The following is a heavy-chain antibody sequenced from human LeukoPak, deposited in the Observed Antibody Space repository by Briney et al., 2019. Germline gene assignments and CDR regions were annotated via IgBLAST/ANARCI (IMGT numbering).Heavy chain of an antibody. Sequence: PSQTLSLTCTVSGDSFSSVTDYWAWIRQPPGKGLEWIASGDYSGGTYYNPSLESRVAISADMSKNQFSLKLSSVTAADTAVYYCARTYYDFWSGYHHDAFDIWGQGTMVTVSS. J-gene: IGHJ3*02. CDR1: GDSFSSVTDY. CDR3: ARTYYDFWSGYHHDAFDI. CDR2: GDYSGGT. V-gene: IGHV4-39*01. D-gene: IGHD3-3*01.